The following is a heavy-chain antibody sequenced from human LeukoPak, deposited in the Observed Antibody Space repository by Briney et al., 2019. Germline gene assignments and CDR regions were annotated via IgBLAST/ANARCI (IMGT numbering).Heavy chain of an antibody. CDR3: ARAGSYYPFDY. V-gene: IGHV3-53*01. J-gene: IGHJ4*02. CDR2: IYSGGST. Sequence: GGSLRLSCAASGFTVSSNYMSWVRQAPGKGLEWVSVIYSGGSTYYADSVKGQFTISRDNSENTLYLQMNSLRAEDTAVYYCARAGSYYPFDYWGQGTLVTVSS. CDR1: GFTVSSNY. D-gene: IGHD1-26*01.